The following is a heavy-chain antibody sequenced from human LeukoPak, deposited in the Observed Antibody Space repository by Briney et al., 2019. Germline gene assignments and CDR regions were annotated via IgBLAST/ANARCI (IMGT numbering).Heavy chain of an antibody. V-gene: IGHV4-38-2*01. CDR2: IYHSGST. CDR1: GYSISSGYY. CDR3: ARPRGSCSGGSCYYYYFDY. J-gene: IGHJ4*02. Sequence: SETLSLTCAVSGYSISSGYYWGWIRQPPGMGLEWIGSIYHSGSTYYNPSLKSRVTISVDTSKNQFSLKLSSVTAADTAVYYCARPRGSCSGGSCYYYYFDYWGQGTLVTVSS. D-gene: IGHD2-15*01.